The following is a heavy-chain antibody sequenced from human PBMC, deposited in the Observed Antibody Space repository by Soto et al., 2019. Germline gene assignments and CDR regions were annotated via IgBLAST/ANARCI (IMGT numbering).Heavy chain of an antibody. CDR3: ARERDYYDSSGTSDY. V-gene: IGHV1-18*01. J-gene: IGHJ4*02. CDR1: GYTFTSYG. CDR2: ISAYNGNT. D-gene: IGHD3-22*01. Sequence: ASVKVSCKASGYTFTSYGISWVRQAPGQGLEWMGWISAYNGNTNYAQKLQGRVTMTTDTSTSTAYMELRSLRSDDTAVYYCARERDYYDSSGTSDYWGQGTLVTVSS.